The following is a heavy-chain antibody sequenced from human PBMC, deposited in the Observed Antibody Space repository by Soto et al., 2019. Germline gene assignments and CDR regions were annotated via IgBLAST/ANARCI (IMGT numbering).Heavy chain of an antibody. CDR3: ARLTYDFYPNWFDP. V-gene: IGHV1-18*01. D-gene: IGHD3-3*01. Sequence: GASVKVSCKASGYTFTSYGISWVRQAPGQGLEWMGWISAYNGNTNYAQKLQGRVTMTTDTSTSTAYMELRSLRSDDTAVYYCARLTYDFYPNWFDPWGQGTLVTVSS. CDR2: ISAYNGNT. J-gene: IGHJ5*02. CDR1: GYTFTSYG.